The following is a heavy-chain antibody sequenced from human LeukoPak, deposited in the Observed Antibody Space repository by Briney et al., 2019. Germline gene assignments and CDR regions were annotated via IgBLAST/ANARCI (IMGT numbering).Heavy chain of an antibody. V-gene: IGHV4-59*01. CDR3: ARGPLVRGQNDFDY. CDR2: VYYSGNT. Sequence: PSETLSLTCTVSGGSISTYYWSWIRQPPGKGLEWIGYVYYSGNTNYNPSLKSRLTISIDTSKNQFSLKLGSVTAADTAVYYCARGPLVRGQNDFDYWGQGTLVTASS. J-gene: IGHJ4*02. D-gene: IGHD3-10*01. CDR1: GGSISTYY.